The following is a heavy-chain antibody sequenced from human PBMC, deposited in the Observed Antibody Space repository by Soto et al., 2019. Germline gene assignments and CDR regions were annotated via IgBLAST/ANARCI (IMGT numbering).Heavy chain of an antibody. J-gene: IGHJ1*01. CDR3: ARVTGSTIDF. D-gene: IGHD1-20*01. CDR1: GGTLSNYA. CDR2: IVPILGAA. V-gene: IGHV1-69*01. Sequence: QVQLVQSGPEMKKPGSSVKVSCKASGGTLSNYAISWVRQAPGQGLEWVGVIVPILGAAHYAQNFRGRVTITADESTRTAYMELSSLRSEDTAIYYCARVTGSTIDFWGQGTLVTVSS.